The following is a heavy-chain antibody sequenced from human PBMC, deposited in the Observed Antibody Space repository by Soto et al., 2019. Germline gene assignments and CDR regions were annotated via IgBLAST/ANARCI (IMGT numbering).Heavy chain of an antibody. V-gene: IGHV4-31*03. CDR2: IYYSGST. CDR1: GGSISSGGYY. J-gene: IGHJ4*02. Sequence: QVQLQESGPGLAKPSQTLSLTCTVSGGSISSGGYYWSWIRQHPGKGLEWIGYIYYSGSTYYNPSLKSRVTISVDTSKNQFSLKLSSVTAADTAVYYCARIVVVTYYFDYWGQGTLVTVSS. CDR3: ARIVVVTYYFDY. D-gene: IGHD3-22*01.